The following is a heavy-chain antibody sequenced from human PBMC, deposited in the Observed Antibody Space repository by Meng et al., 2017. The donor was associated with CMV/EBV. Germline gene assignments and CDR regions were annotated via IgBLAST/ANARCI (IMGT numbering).Heavy chain of an antibody. V-gene: IGHV4-4*07. J-gene: IGHJ4*02. CDR3: AREMPIAAAGCFDY. CDR2: IYTSGST. CDR1: VGSISSYY. Sequence: QVQLQESGPGLVKPSGTLSLTCTVSVGSISSYYWSWIRQPAGKGLEWIGRIYTSGSTNYNPSLKSRVTMSVDTSKNQFSLKLSSVTAADTAVYYCAREMPIAAAGCFDYWGQGTLVTVSS. D-gene: IGHD6-13*01.